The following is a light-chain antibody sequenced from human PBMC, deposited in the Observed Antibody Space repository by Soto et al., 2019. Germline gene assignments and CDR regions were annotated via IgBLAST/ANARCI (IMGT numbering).Light chain of an antibody. Sequence: DIRMTQSPSSLTASVGDRVTITCQASQGISKFLNWYHQKPGKAPKVLIYDVSNLQTGVPSRFNGRGSGTHFTLTISSLQPDDSGTYYCQQYDDLPITFGQGTRLEI. CDR2: DVS. CDR3: QQYDDLPIT. J-gene: IGKJ5*01. CDR1: QGISKF. V-gene: IGKV1-33*01.